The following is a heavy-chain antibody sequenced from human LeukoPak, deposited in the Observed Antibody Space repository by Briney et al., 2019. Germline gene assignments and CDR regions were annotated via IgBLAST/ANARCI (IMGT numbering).Heavy chain of an antibody. CDR2: IYPGDSDT. D-gene: IGHD2-2*01. CDR1: GYSFTSYW. V-gene: IGHV5-51*01. CDR3: ARHVSVVVPADGWFDP. Sequence: GESLKISCKGSGYSFTSYWIGWVRQMPGEGLEWMGIIYPGDSDTRYSPSFQGQVTISADKSISTAYLQWSSLKASDTAMYYCARHVSVVVPADGWFDPWGQGTLVTVSS. J-gene: IGHJ5*02.